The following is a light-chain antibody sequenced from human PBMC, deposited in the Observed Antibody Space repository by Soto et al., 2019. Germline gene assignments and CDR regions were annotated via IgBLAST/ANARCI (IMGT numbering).Light chain of an antibody. CDR3: QQFNSYPIT. J-gene: IGKJ5*01. CDR1: QDIRGA. V-gene: IGKV1-13*02. Sequence: APQLTQSPSSLSASVGDRVTITCRASQDIRGALAWYQQKPGKAPKILLYDVSTLESGVPSRFSGSGSGTDFTLTISSLQPVDFATYYCQQFNSYPITFGQGTRLEIK. CDR2: DVS.